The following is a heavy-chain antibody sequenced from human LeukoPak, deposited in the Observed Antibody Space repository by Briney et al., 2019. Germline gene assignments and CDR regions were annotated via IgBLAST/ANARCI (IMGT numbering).Heavy chain of an antibody. D-gene: IGHD3-10*02. CDR2: IYYSGST. Sequence: SETLSLTCTVSGGSISSYYWGWIRQPPGKGLEWIGYIYYSGSTNYNPSLKSRVTISVDTSKNQFSLKLSSVTAADTAVYYCARHVRGEGLFDYWGQGTLVTVSS. V-gene: IGHV4-59*08. CDR3: ARHVRGEGLFDY. CDR1: GGSISSYY. J-gene: IGHJ4*02.